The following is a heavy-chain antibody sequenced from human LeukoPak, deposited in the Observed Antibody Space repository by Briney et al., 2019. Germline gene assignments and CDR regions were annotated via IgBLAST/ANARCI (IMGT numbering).Heavy chain of an antibody. CDR1: GDSVSSDSAA. J-gene: IGHJ4*02. Sequence: SQTLSLTCAISGDSVSSDSAAWNWIRQSPSRGLEWLGRTYSRSKWYNDYAVSVKSRISVNPDTSKNQFSLQLNSVTAEDTAVYYCTRSRDEALRTFDHWGQGTLVTVSS. V-gene: IGHV6-1*01. D-gene: IGHD1-14*01. CDR2: TYSRSKWYN. CDR3: TRSRDEALRTFDH.